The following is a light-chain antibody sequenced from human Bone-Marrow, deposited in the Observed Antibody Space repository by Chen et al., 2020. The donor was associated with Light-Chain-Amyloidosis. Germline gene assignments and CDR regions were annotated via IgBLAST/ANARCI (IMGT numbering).Light chain of an antibody. V-gene: IGLV3-25*03. Sequence: SYELTQPPSVSVSPGQTARITCSGDDLPRKYAYWYQQKPGQAPVLVRHRNTERPSGISERFSGSSSGTTDTLTIIVVQAEDEGDYHCQSADSSGTDGVIFGGGTKLTVL. CDR1: DLPRKY. J-gene: IGLJ2*01. CDR2: RNT. CDR3: QSADSSGTDGVI.